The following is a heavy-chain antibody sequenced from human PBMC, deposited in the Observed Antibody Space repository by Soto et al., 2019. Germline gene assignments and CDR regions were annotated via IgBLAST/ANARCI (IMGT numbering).Heavy chain of an antibody. D-gene: IGHD2-2*01. J-gene: IGHJ5*02. Sequence: GESLKISCAASGLTFRSYAMNWVRQAPGKGLEWVSTISGSGGSTYYADSVKGRFTISRDNSKNTLYLQMNSLRAEDTAVYYCAKSSFTNLITDPWGQGTLVTVSS. CDR1: GLTFRSYA. CDR2: ISGSGGST. V-gene: IGHV3-23*01. CDR3: AKSSFTNLITDP.